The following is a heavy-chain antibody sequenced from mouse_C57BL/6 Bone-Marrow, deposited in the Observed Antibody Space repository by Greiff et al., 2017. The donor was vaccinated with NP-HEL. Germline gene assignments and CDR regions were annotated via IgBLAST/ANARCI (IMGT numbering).Heavy chain of an antibody. D-gene: IGHD2-10*01. CDR1: GYTFTDYN. CDR3: AREPSYGNPFAMDY. V-gene: IGHV1-18*01. Sequence: VQLQQSGPELVKPGASVKIPCKASGYTFTDYNMDWVKQSPGKSLEWIGDINPNNGGTIYNQKFKGKATLTVDKSSSTAYMELRSLTSEDTAVYYCAREPSYGNPFAMDYWGQGTSVTVSS. J-gene: IGHJ4*01. CDR2: INPNNGGT.